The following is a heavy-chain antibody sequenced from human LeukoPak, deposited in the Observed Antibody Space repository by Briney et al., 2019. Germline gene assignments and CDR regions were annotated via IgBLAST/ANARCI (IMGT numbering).Heavy chain of an antibody. CDR1: GFPFSSYA. V-gene: IGHV3-30-3*01. Sequence: GGSLRLSCAASGFPFSSYAMHWVRQALGKGLEWVAVISYDGSKKYYADSVKGRFTISRDNSKSTLFMQMNSLRAEDTAVYYCARDEDYYYDSSIYYWGQGTLVTVSS. J-gene: IGHJ4*02. CDR3: ARDEDYYYDSSIYY. CDR2: ISYDGSKK. D-gene: IGHD3-22*01.